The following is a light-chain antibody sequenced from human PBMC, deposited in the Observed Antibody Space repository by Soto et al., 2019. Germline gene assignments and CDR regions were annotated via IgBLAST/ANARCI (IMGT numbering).Light chain of an antibody. CDR2: GAS. V-gene: IGKV3-20*01. Sequence: EXVLMPSPGILSLSQGERATLSCRASQSVSSSYLAWYQQKPGQAPRPLIYGASSRAIGIPDRFSGSGSGTDFTLTISRLEPEDFAVYYCQQYGSSPWTFGQGTKVDIK. J-gene: IGKJ1*01. CDR3: QQYGSSPWT. CDR1: QSVSSSY.